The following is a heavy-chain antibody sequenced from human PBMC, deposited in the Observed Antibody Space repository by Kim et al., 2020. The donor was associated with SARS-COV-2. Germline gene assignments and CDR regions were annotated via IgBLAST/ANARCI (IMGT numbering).Heavy chain of an antibody. Sequence: GGSLRLSCAASGFTVSSNYMSWVRQAPGKGLEWVSVIYSGGSTYYADSVKGRFTISRDNSKNTLYLQMNSLRAEDTAVYYCARDGVVVPGHLGWRDYYYGMDVWGQGTTVTVSS. CDR3: ARDGVVVPGHLGWRDYYYGMDV. V-gene: IGHV3-66*02. D-gene: IGHD2-2*01. J-gene: IGHJ6*02. CDR2: IYSGGST. CDR1: GFTVSSNY.